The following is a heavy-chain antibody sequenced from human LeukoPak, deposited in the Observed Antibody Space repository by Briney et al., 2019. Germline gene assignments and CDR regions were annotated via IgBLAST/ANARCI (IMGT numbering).Heavy chain of an antibody. Sequence: SETLSLTCTVSGGSISSSSYYWGWIRQPPGKGLEWIGSIYYSGSTYYNPSLKSRVTISVDTSKNQFSLKLSSVTAADTAVYYCASCIVGASSFDYWGQGTLVTVSS. CDR1: GGSISSSSYY. D-gene: IGHD1-26*01. CDR3: ASCIVGASSFDY. CDR2: IYYSGST. V-gene: IGHV4-39*01. J-gene: IGHJ4*02.